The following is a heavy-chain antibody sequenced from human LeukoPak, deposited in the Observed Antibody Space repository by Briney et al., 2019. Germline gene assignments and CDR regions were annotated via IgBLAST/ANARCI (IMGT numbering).Heavy chain of an antibody. CDR3: ANLRSSWSFDAFDI. V-gene: IGHV3-23*01. CDR2: ISGSGGST. CDR1: GFTVSSNY. Sequence: GGSLRLSCAASGFTVSSNYMSWVRQAPGKGLEWVSAISGSGGSTYYADSVKGRFTISRDNSKNTLYLQMNSLRAEDTAVYYCANLRSSWSFDAFDIWGQGTMVTVSS. J-gene: IGHJ3*02. D-gene: IGHD6-13*01.